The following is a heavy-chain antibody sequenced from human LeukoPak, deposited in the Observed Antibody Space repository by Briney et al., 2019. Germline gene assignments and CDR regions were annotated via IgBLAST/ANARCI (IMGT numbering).Heavy chain of an antibody. D-gene: IGHD2-8*01. Sequence: GGSLRLSCAASGFTFSSYWMSWVRQAPGKGLEWVANIKQDGSDKYYVSSVKGRFTISRDNAKNSLYLQMNSLRAEDTAMYYCATNRYFDYCGQGTLVTVSS. J-gene: IGHJ4*02. CDR1: GFTFSSYW. CDR3: ATNRYFDY. V-gene: IGHV3-7*01. CDR2: IKQDGSDK.